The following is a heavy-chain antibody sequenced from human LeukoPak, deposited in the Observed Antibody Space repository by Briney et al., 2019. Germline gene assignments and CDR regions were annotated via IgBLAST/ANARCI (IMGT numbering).Heavy chain of an antibody. J-gene: IGHJ4*02. Sequence: PLASVKVSCKASGYSFVGYGITWVRQAPGQGLEWMGWISAYNGNTNYAQKLQGRVTMTTDTSTSTAYMELRSLRSDDTAVYYCARDIDYYGSGSYDYWGQGTLVTVSS. CDR2: ISAYNGNT. V-gene: IGHV1-18*01. CDR3: ARDIDYYGSGSYDY. D-gene: IGHD3-10*01. CDR1: GYSFVGYG.